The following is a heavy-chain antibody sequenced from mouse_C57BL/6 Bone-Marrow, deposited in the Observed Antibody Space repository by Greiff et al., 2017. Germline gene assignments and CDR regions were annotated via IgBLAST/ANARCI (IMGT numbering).Heavy chain of an antibody. CDR1: GFSLTSYG. Sequence: QVQLKQSGPGLVQPSQSLSITCTVSGFSLTSYGVHWVRQSPGKGLEWLGVIWSGGSTDYNAAFISRLSSSKDNSKSQVFFKMNSLQADDTAIYYCASQTAQATWAMDYWGQGTSVTVSS. D-gene: IGHD3-2*02. CDR3: ASQTAQATWAMDY. CDR2: IWSGGST. V-gene: IGHV2-2*01. J-gene: IGHJ4*01.